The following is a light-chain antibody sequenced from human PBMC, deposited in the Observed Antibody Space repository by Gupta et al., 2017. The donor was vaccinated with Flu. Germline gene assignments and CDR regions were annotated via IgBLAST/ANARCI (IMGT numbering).Light chain of an antibody. V-gene: IGKV3-20*01. CDR3: QYYGNSL. CDR2: GAS. J-gene: IGKJ4*01. Sequence: EIVLTQSPGTLSLSPGERATLSCRASQTVTSSYLAWYQQKPGQAPRLLIYGASSRATGIPDRFSGSGSGTDFTLTSSRLEPEDFAVYFCQYYGNSLFGEGTXVEIK. CDR1: QTVTSSY.